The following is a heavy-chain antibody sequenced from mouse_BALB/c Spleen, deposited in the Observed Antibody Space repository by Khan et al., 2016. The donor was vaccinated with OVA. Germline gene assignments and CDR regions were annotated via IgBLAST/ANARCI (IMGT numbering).Heavy chain of an antibody. D-gene: IGHD1-1*01. CDR2: ISSGGSYT. CDR3: TRHRGYYGSKPYFDY. Sequence: EVELVESGGDLVRPGGSLKLSCAASGFSFSSYSMSWVRQTPEKRLEWVATISSGGSYTYSPDSLKGRSTISRDNAKNTLYLQMSSLKSEDTALYYCTRHRGYYGSKPYFDYWGQGTTLTVSS. CDR1: GFSFSSYS. J-gene: IGHJ2*01. V-gene: IGHV5-6-4*01.